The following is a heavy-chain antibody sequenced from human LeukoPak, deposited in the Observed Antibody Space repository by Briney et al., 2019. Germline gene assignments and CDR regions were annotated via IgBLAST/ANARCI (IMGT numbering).Heavy chain of an antibody. CDR3: ASSALHYYYYYGVDV. Sequence: GGSLRLSCAASGFTFSSYWMSWVRQAPGKGLEWVANIKQDGSEKYYVDSVKGRFTISRDNAKNSLYLQMNSLRAEDTAVYYCASSALHYYYYYGVDVWGQGTTVTVSS. J-gene: IGHJ6*02. V-gene: IGHV3-7*01. D-gene: IGHD3-16*02. CDR1: GFTFSSYW. CDR2: IKQDGSEK.